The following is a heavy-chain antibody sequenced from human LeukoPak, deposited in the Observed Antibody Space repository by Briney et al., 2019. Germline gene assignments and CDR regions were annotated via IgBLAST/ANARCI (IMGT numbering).Heavy chain of an antibody. Sequence: ASVKVSCKASRYTFTGYYMHWVRQAPGQGLEWMGWINPNSGGTNYAQTFQGRVTMTRDTSISTGYMELSRLRSDDTAVYYCASEEFLGYCSSTSCYAGFGYWGQGTLVTVSS. J-gene: IGHJ4*02. V-gene: IGHV1-2*02. D-gene: IGHD2-2*01. CDR3: ASEEFLGYCSSTSCYAGFGY. CDR1: RYTFTGYY. CDR2: INPNSGGT.